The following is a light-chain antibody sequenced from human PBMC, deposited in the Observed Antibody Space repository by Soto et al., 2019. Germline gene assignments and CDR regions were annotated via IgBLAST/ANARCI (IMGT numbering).Light chain of an antibody. J-gene: IGKJ1*01. Sequence: IVLTHFPGTLSLSTGEKATLSCRSTQSVGSNYLAWYQQRPGQPPNLLIFGASHRAPDIPDRFSGSGSGADFTLTISRLEPEDFAVYYCQQYGGSVQTFGQGTKVDIK. V-gene: IGKV3-20*01. CDR3: QQYGGSVQT. CDR2: GAS. CDR1: QSVGSNY.